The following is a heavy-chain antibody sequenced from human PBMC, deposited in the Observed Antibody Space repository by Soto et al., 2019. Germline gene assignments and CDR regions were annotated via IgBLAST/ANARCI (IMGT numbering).Heavy chain of an antibody. CDR1: GYTFTGYY. J-gene: IGHJ6*02. CDR3: AGVKPYSKYHYYGMDV. V-gene: IGHV1-2*02. Sequence: ASVKVSCKASGYTFTGYYMHWVRQAPGQGLEWMGWINPNSGGTNYAQKFQGRVTMTRDTSISTAYMELSRLRSDDTAVYYCAGVKPYSKYHYYGMDVWGQGTTVTVSS. CDR2: INPNSGGT. D-gene: IGHD4-4*01.